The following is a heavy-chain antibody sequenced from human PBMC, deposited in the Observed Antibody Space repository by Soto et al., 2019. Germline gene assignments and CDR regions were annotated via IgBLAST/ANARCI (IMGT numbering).Heavy chain of an antibody. CDR3: ARDGYCTNGVCWSYDY. CDR1: GFTFSSYA. V-gene: IGHV3-30-3*01. D-gene: IGHD2-8*01. J-gene: IGHJ4*02. Sequence: GGSLRLSCAASGFTFSSYAMHWVRQAPGKGLEWVAVISYDGSNKYYADSVKGRFTISRDNSKNTLYLQMNSLRAEDTAVYYCARDGYCTNGVCWSYDYWGQGTLVTVSS. CDR2: ISYDGSNK.